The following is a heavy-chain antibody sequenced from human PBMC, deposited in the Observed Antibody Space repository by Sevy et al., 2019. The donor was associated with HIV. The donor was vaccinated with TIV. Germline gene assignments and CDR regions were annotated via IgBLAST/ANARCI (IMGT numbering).Heavy chain of an antibody. CDR2: IYPGDSDT. CDR3: ARQAYCGGDCYSGALENDY. D-gene: IGHD2-21*02. Sequence: GESLKISCKGSGYSFTSYWIGWVRQMPGKGLEWMGIIYPGDSDTRYSPSFQGQVTISADKSISPAYLQWSSLKASDTAMYYCARQAYCGGDCYSGALENDYWGQGTLVTVSS. J-gene: IGHJ4*02. CDR1: GYSFTSYW. V-gene: IGHV5-51*01.